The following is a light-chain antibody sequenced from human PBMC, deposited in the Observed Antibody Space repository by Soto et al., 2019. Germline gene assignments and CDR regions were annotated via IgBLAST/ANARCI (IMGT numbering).Light chain of an antibody. Sequence: QSALTQPASVSGSPGQSITISCTGTSSDVGGYNFVSWYQQHPGKVPKVMIYDVSKRPSGVSNRLSGSKSGNTASLTISGLQVEDEADYYCSSYRSGSTRVVFGGGTKVTVL. CDR3: SSYRSGSTRVV. J-gene: IGLJ2*01. CDR2: DVS. V-gene: IGLV2-14*03. CDR1: SSDVGGYNF.